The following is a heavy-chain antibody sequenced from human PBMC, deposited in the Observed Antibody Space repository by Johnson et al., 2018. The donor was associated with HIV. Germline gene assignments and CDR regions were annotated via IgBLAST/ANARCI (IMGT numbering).Heavy chain of an antibody. CDR3: VRETRDDAFDI. J-gene: IGHJ3*02. CDR1: GFSFSNYW. CDR2: INHDASEK. V-gene: IGHV3-7*05. Sequence: EVQLVESGGGLVQPGGSLRLSCVVSGFSFSNYWMSWVRQAPGKGLEWVANINHDASEKSYVDSVKGRFTISRDNANNSLSLQMSGLRADDTAVYYCVRETRDDAFDIWGQGTMVTVSS. D-gene: IGHD4-11*01.